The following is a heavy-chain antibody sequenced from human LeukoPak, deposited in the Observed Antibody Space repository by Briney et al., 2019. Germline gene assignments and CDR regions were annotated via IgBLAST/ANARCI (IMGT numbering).Heavy chain of an antibody. Sequence: PGRSLRLSCAASGFTFSSYAMHWVRQAPGKGLGRVAVISYDGSNKYYADSVKGRFTISRDDSKNTLYLQMNSLRAEDTAVYYCARGIYYYDSSGYDDAFDIWGQGTMVTVSS. CDR3: ARGIYYYDSSGYDDAFDI. V-gene: IGHV3-30-3*01. CDR1: GFTFSSYA. D-gene: IGHD3-22*01. J-gene: IGHJ3*02. CDR2: ISYDGSNK.